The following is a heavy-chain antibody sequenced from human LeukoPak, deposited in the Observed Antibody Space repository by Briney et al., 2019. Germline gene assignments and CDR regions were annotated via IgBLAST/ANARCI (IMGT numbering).Heavy chain of an antibody. J-gene: IGHJ4*02. CDR1: GFTFSSYS. Sequence: PGGSLRLSCAASGFTFSSYSMNWVRQAPGKGLEWVSSISSSSSYIYYADSVKGRFTISRDNAKNSLYLQMNSLRAEDTAVYYCARASRPQDDYADYWGQGTLVTVSS. CDR3: ARASRPQDDYADY. V-gene: IGHV3-21*01. CDR2: ISSSSSYI. D-gene: IGHD5-12*01.